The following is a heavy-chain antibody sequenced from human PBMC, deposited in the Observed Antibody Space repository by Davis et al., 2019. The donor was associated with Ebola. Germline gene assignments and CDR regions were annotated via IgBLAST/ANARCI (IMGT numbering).Heavy chain of an antibody. V-gene: IGHV4-61*05. D-gene: IGHD2-21*01. CDR2: IYYSGST. J-gene: IGHJ3*02. Sequence: SETLSLTCTVSGGSISSSSYYWGWIRQPPGKGLEWIGYIYYSGSTNYNPSLKSRVTISVDKSKNQFSLKLSSVTAADTAVYYCVAGDIWGQGTMVTVSS. CDR3: VAGDI. CDR1: GGSISSSSYY.